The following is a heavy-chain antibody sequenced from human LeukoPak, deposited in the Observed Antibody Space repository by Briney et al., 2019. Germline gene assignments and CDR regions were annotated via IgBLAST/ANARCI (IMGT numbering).Heavy chain of an antibody. CDR2: INHSGST. Sequence: SETLSLTCAVYGGSFSGYYWSWIRQPPGKGLEWIGEINHSGSTNYNPSLKSRVTISVDTSKNQFSLKLSSVTAADTAVYYCARTTEGGYTYNYFYYYYMDVWGKGTTVTISS. CDR3: ARTTEGGYTYNYFYYYYMDV. CDR1: GGSFSGYY. J-gene: IGHJ6*03. D-gene: IGHD5-18*01. V-gene: IGHV4-34*01.